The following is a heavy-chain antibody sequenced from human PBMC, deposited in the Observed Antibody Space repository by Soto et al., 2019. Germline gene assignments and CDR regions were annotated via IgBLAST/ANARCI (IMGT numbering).Heavy chain of an antibody. D-gene: IGHD2-15*01. J-gene: IGHJ4*02. V-gene: IGHV3-30-3*01. CDR3: VRSSGVVTPDFDY. CDR1: GFTFTLYA. Sequence: PGGSLRLSCAASGFTFTLYAIHWVRQAPGKGPEWVAVISHDATLKYYTDSVKGRFTISRDNSKNTVFLQLNSLRPEDTAVYFCVRSSGVVTPDFDYWGQGTLVTVSS. CDR2: ISHDATLK.